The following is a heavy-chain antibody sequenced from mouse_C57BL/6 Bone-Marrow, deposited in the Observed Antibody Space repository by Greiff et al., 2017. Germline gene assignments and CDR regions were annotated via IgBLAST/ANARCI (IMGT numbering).Heavy chain of an antibody. J-gene: IGHJ3*01. V-gene: IGHV1-18*01. CDR3: ARSCPIYDGWGFAY. Sequence: EVQLQQSGPELVKPGASVKIPCKASGYTFTDYNMDWVKQSHGKSLEWIGDIIPNNGGTIYNQKFKGKATLTVDKSSSTAYMELRSLTPEDTAVYYCARSCPIYDGWGFAYWGQGTLVTVSA. CDR1: GYTFTDYN. D-gene: IGHD2-3*01. CDR2: IIPNNGGT.